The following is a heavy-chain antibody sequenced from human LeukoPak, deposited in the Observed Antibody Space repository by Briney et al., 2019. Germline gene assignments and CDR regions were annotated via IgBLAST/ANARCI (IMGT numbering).Heavy chain of an antibody. Sequence: ASVKVSCKASGYTFTNHDINWVRQAPGQGLEWMGWINTNTGNPTYAQGFTGRFVFSLDTSVSTAYLQISSLKAEDTAVYYCAESSGWYYRDAFDIWGQGTMVTVSS. CDR2: INTNTGNP. CDR3: AESSGWYYRDAFDI. CDR1: GYTFTNHD. D-gene: IGHD6-19*01. V-gene: IGHV7-4-1*02. J-gene: IGHJ3*02.